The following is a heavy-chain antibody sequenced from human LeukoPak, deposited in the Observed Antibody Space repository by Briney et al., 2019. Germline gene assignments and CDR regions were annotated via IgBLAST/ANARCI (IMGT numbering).Heavy chain of an antibody. J-gene: IGHJ4*03. Sequence: SSVKVSCKTSGGTFGSYVINGVRQAPAQGLDWMGGILPIFGTADYAQKFQGRVTITADESTNTGYMELKSLTSEDTAVYYCARDRGGLLPWGDGNLVSVSS. CDR1: GGTFGSYV. CDR2: ILPIFGTA. CDR3: ARDRGGLLP. D-gene: IGHD4-23*01. V-gene: IGHV1-69*13.